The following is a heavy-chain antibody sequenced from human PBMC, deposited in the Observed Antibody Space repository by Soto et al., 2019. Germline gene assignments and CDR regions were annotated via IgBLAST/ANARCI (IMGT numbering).Heavy chain of an antibody. D-gene: IGHD5-12*01. CDR1: GGTFSSYT. V-gene: IGHV1-69*02. CDR2: ITPILGIT. CDR3: ARSGLDP. Sequence: QVQLVQSGAEVKKPGSSVKVSCKASGGTFSSYTITWVRQAPGQGLEWMGRITPILGITHYAQKFQRRVTIAPEKSTGTAYRELSSLRAEGPAVYYCARSGLDPWGQGTLVTVSA. J-gene: IGHJ5*02.